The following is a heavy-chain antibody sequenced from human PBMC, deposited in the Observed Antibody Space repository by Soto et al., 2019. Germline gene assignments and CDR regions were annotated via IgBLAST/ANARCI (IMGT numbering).Heavy chain of an antibody. J-gene: IGHJ4*02. CDR2: INHSGST. Sequence: SETLSLTCAVYGGSFSGYYWSWIRQPPGRGLEWIGEINHSGSTNYNPSLKSRATISVDTSKNQFSLKLSSVTAADTAVYYCARNVDTAMVRYDSSGFGYWGQGTLVTVSS. V-gene: IGHV4-34*01. CDR3: ARNVDTAMVRYDSSGFGY. D-gene: IGHD5-18*01. CDR1: GGSFSGYY.